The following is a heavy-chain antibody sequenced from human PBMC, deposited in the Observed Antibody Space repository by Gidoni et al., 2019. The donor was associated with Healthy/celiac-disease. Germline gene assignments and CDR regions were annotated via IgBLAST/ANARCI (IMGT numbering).Heavy chain of an antibody. V-gene: IGHV1-69*01. D-gene: IGHD2-15*01. CDR3: ARGLSRYCSGGSCGSFDY. CDR1: GGTFSSYA. J-gene: IGHJ4*02. CDR2: LIPIFGTA. Sequence: QVQLVQSGAEVKKPGSSVKVSCKASGGTFSSYAISWVRQAPGQGLEWMGGLIPIFGTANYEQKFQGRVTITADESTSTAYMELSSLRSEDTAVYYCARGLSRYCSGGSCGSFDYWGQGTLVTVSS.